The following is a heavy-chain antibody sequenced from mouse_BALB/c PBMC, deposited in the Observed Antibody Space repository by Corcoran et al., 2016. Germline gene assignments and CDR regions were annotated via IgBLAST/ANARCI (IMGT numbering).Heavy chain of an antibody. V-gene: IGHV1S136*01. Sequence: VQLQQAGPEVVKPGASVKTSCQASGYTFTSYVMHWVKQKPEEGREWIGYINPYNDGTKYNEKFKGKATLTSDKSSSTAYMELSSLTSEDSAVYYCARRDYAMDYWGQGTSVTVSS. CDR1: GYTFTSYV. CDR3: ARRDYAMDY. J-gene: IGHJ4*01. CDR2: INPYNDGT.